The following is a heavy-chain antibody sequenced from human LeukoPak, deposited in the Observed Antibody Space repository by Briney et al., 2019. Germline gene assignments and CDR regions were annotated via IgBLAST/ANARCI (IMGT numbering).Heavy chain of an antibody. J-gene: IGHJ4*02. D-gene: IGHD2/OR15-2a*01. CDR3: AREDSTLGIDY. CDR2: IYYIGST. Sequence: TSETLSLTCTVSGESINNYYWTWIRQPPGKGLEWIGYIYYIGSTNYNPSLKSRATISADMSKNQFSLKLSSVTAADTAVYYCAREDSTLGIDYWGQGTLVTVSS. V-gene: IGHV4-59*01. CDR1: GESINNYY.